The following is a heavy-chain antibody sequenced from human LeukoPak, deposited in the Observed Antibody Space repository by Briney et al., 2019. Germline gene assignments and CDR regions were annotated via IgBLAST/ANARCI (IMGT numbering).Heavy chain of an antibody. CDR2: LRDNGGAYT. D-gene: IGHD1-1*01. V-gene: IGHV3-23*01. CDR1: GFTFSNYA. J-gene: IGHJ3*02. CDR3: ARKWNGAFDI. Sequence: GGSLRHSCAASGFTFSNYAMSWFRQAPGKGLEWVSDLRDNGGAYTNYVGSVKGRFTISRDNSKNTLYLQMNSLRAEDTAVYYCARKWNGAFDIWDQGTMVTVSS.